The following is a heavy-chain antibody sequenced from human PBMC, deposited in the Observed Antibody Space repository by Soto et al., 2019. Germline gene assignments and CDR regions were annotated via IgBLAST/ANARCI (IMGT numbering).Heavy chain of an antibody. V-gene: IGHV4-61*01. CDR2: IYYSGST. D-gene: IGHD5-18*01. Sequence: QVQLQESGPGLVKPSETLSLTCTVSGGSVSSVSYYWSWIRQPPGKGLEWIGYIYYSGSTNYNPSLTSRVTISVDTSKNQFSLKLSSVTAADTAVYYCARISGYSYGLPPYFDYWGQGTLVTVSS. J-gene: IGHJ4*02. CDR3: ARISGYSYGLPPYFDY. CDR1: GGSVSSVSYY.